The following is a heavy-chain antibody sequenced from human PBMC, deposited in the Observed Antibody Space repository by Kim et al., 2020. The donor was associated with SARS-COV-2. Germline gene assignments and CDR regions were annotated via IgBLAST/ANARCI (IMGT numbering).Heavy chain of an antibody. V-gene: IGHV4-34*01. CDR1: GGSFSGYY. D-gene: IGHD3-16*01. CDR2: INHSGST. J-gene: IGHJ2*01. Sequence: SETLSLTCAVYGGSFSGYYWSWIRQPPGKGLEWIGEINHSGSTNYNPSLKSRVTISVDTSKNQFSLKLSSVTAADTAVYYCARELKRKGFRYFDLWGRGTLVTISS. CDR3: ARELKRKGFRYFDL.